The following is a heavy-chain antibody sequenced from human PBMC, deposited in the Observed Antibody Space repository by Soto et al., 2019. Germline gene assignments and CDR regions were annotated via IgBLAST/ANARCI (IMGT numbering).Heavy chain of an antibody. CDR1: GYTFTGYY. J-gene: IGHJ4*02. CDR3: ARDNNWSLGN. Sequence: ASVKVSCKASGYTFTGYYMHWVRQAPGQGLEWMGWINPNGGGTNYAQKFQGRLTMTGDTSISTAYMELSRLKSDDTAVYYCARDNNWSLGNWGQGTLVTVSS. D-gene: IGHD1-20*01. CDR2: INPNGGGT. V-gene: IGHV1-2*02.